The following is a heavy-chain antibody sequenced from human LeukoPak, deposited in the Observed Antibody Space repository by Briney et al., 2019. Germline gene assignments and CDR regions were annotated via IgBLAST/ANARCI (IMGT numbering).Heavy chain of an antibody. CDR3: ARDPGFAGSTSCWDWFDP. CDR1: GFTFSSYA. D-gene: IGHD2-2*01. CDR2: ISYDGSNK. V-gene: IGHV3-30-3*01. Sequence: PGRSLRLSCAASGFTFSSYAMHWVRQAPGKGLEWVAVISYDGSNKYYADSVRGRFTISRDNSKNTLYLQMNSLRAEDTAVYYCARDPGFAGSTSCWDWFDPWGQGTLVTVSS. J-gene: IGHJ5*02.